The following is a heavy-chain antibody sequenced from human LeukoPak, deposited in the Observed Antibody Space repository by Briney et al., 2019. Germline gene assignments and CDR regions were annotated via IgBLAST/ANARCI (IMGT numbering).Heavy chain of an antibody. J-gene: IGHJ4*02. CDR1: GFTFSSYW. D-gene: IGHD5-18*01. V-gene: IGHV3-7*01. CDR3: ARDLYSYAYGPYY. Sequence: PGGSLRLSCAASGFTFSSYWMSWVRQAPGKGLEWVANIKQDGSEKYYVDSVKGRFTISRDNAKNSLYLQVNSLRAEDTAVYYCARDLYSYAYGPYYWGQGTLVTVSS. CDR2: IKQDGSEK.